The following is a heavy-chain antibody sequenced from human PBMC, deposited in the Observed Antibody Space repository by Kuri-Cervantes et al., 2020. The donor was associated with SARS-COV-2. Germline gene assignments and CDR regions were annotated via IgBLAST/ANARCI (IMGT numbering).Heavy chain of an antibody. J-gene: IGHJ4*02. CDR2: IGTAGDT. CDR1: GFTFSKYD. V-gene: IGHV3-13*01. Sequence: GESLKISCAASGFTFSKYDMHWVRQAPGKGLEWVSVIGTAGDTYSPGSVKGRFTISRDNSKNTLYLQMNSLRAEDTAVYYCARDHGGIMYYFDYWGQGTLVTVSS. CDR3: ARDHGGIMYYFDY. D-gene: IGHD4-23*01.